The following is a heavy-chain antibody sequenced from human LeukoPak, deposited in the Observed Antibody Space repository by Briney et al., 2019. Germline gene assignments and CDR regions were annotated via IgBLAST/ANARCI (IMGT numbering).Heavy chain of an antibody. V-gene: IGHV4-59*07. CDR2: IYYSGST. Sequence: PSDTLSLTCTASGCTISSYYWSWIRQPPGQGLEWIGYIYYSGSTNYNPSLKSRVTISIDMSRNQFALKLRSVTASDTAAYYCARGRNDYGGFAFDYWGQGTLVTVS. J-gene: IGHJ4*02. CDR3: ARGRNDYGGFAFDY. CDR1: GCTISSYY. D-gene: IGHD4-23*01.